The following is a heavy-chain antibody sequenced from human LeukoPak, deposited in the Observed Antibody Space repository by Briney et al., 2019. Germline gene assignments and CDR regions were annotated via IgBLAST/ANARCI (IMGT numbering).Heavy chain of an antibody. J-gene: IGHJ4*02. CDR2: IYNSGST. V-gene: IGHV4-31*03. CDR1: GASFNTGDYY. CDR3: ARGAPPDS. Sequence: SETLSLTCIVSGASFNTGDYYWNWIRQHPGKGLEWIGYIYNSGSTYYNPSLKSRDTISVDTSKNHFSLRLTSVTAADSAVYYCARGAPPDSWGQGTLVTVSS.